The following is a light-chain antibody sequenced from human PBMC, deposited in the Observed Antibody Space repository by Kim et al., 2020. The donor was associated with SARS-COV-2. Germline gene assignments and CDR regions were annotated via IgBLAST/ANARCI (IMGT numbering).Light chain of an antibody. CDR1: QSISRW. J-gene: IGKJ1*01. CDR2: RAS. CDR3: HHYKSHST. Sequence: IQMTQTPSMLSSSVGDTVTITCRASQSISRWLAWYQQKPGKAPNLLIYRASDLQSGVPSRFSGSGSETDFTLTINSLQPDDFATYYHHHYKSHSTFGQGTKVDIK. V-gene: IGKV1-5*03.